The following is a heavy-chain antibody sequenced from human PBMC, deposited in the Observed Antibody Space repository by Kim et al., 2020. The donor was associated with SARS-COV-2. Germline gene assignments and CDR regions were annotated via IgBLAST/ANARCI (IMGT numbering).Heavy chain of an antibody. CDR1: GYTFTSYY. CDR2: INPSGGST. Sequence: ASVKVSCKASGYTFTSYYMHWVRQAPGQGLEWMGIINPSGGSTSYAQKFQGRVTMTRDTSTSTVYMELSSLRSEDTAVYYCARPLNLAYCGGDCYSGYYYGMDVWGQGTTVTVSS. V-gene: IGHV1-46*01. CDR3: ARPLNLAYCGGDCYSGYYYGMDV. D-gene: IGHD2-21*02. J-gene: IGHJ6*02.